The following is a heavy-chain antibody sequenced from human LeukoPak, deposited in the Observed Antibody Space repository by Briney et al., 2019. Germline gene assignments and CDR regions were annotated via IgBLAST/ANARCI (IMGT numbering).Heavy chain of an antibody. D-gene: IGHD5-18*01. J-gene: IGHJ3*02. CDR2: INPNSGGT. Sequence: GASVSLFYKASGYTFAVCAGRWVRQAPGQGLEWMGWINPNSGGTNYAQKFQGRVTMTRDTSISTAYMELSRLRSDDTAVYYCARGLQYTWIQLWLSKDDAFDIWGQGTMVTVSS. V-gene: IGHV1-2*02. CDR1: GYTFAVCA. CDR3: ARGLQYTWIQLWLSKDDAFDI.